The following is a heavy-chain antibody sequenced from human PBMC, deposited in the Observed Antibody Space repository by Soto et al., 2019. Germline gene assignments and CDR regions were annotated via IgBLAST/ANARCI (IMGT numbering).Heavy chain of an antibody. V-gene: IGHV5-51*01. Sequence: SLKISCKGSGYSFTSYWIGWVRQMPGKGLEWMGIIYPGDSDTRYSPSFQGQVTISADKSISTAYLQWSSLKASDTAMYYCARGSHDFWSGYAYYYGMDVWGQGTTVTVSS. CDR2: IYPGDSDT. CDR3: ARGSHDFWSGYAYYYGMDV. D-gene: IGHD3-3*01. J-gene: IGHJ6*02. CDR1: GYSFTSYW.